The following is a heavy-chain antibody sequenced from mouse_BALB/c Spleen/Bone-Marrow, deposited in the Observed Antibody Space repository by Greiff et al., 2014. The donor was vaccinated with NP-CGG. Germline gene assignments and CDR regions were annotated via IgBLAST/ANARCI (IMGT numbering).Heavy chain of an antibody. CDR1: GYTFTSYW. D-gene: IGHD2-14*01. CDR3: TRYYYRFSAWFAY. V-gene: IGHV1-5*01. CDR2: IYPGNSDT. Sequence: VQLQQSGTVLAGPGASVKMSCKASGYTFTSYWMHWVKQRPGQGLEWIGAIYPGNSDTSYNQKFKGEAKLTAVTSTSTAYMELSSLTNEDSAVYYCTRYYYRFSAWFAYWGQGTLVTVSA. J-gene: IGHJ3*01.